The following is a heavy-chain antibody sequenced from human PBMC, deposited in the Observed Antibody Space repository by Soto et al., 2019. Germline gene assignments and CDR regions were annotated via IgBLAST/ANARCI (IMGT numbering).Heavy chain of an antibody. CDR3: ARDVGYCSSSTCLIDH. V-gene: IGHV1-18*01. J-gene: IGHJ4*02. D-gene: IGHD2-2*01. CDR2: ISTFNGET. CDR1: GYTFNTYG. Sequence: ASVKVSCKASGYTFNTYGISWVRQAPGQGLEWMGWISTFNGETRYAQKFQARVTVTTDTSTTTGYMELRSLRSDDTAVYYCARDVGYCSSSTCLIDHWGQGTLVHRLL.